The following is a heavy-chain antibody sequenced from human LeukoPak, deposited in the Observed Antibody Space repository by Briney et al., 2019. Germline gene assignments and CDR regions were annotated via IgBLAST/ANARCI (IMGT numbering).Heavy chain of an antibody. CDR1: GVSFSGYY. Sequence: SETLSLTCAVYGVSFSGYYWSWIRQPPGKGLEWIGEINHSGSTNYNPSLKSRVTISVDTSKNQFSLKLSSVTAADTAVYYCARVRAVILSIFDYWGQGTLVTVSS. J-gene: IGHJ4*02. V-gene: IGHV4-34*01. CDR2: INHSGST. CDR3: ARVRAVILSIFDY. D-gene: IGHD3-10*01.